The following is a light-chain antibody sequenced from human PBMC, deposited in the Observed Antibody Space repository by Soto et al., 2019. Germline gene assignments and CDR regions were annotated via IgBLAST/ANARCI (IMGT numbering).Light chain of an antibody. CDR3: LSYTSSGTVV. Sequence: QSALTQPASVSGSPGQSLTISCTGTRSDVGDYNYVSWYQQHPGKPPKLVIYQVTNRPSGVSNRFSGSKSGSTASLTISGLQAEDEADYYCLSYTSSGTVVFVGGTKLTVL. V-gene: IGLV2-14*01. CDR1: RSDVGDYNY. J-gene: IGLJ2*01. CDR2: QVT.